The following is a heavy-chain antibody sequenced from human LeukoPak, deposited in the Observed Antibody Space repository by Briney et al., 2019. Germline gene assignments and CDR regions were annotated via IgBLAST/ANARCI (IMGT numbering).Heavy chain of an antibody. V-gene: IGHV1-2*06. D-gene: IGHD3-3*01. CDR2: INPNSGGT. J-gene: IGHJ6*02. CDR1: GYTFTGYY. Sequence: GASVKVSCKASGYTFTGYYMHWVRQAPGQGLEWMGRINPNSGGTNYAQKFQGRVTMTRDTSISTAYMELSRLRSDDTAVYYCAXTYYDFWSGYLYYYYGMDVWGQGTTVTVSS. CDR3: AXTYYDFWSGYLYYYYGMDV.